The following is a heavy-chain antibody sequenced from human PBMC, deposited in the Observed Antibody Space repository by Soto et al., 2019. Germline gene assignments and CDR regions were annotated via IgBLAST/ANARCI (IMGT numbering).Heavy chain of an antibody. CDR1: GGTFSSYA. CDR3: ARDRSAAEYYFDY. D-gene: IGHD3-3*01. J-gene: IGHJ4*02. CDR2: IIPIFGTA. V-gene: IGHV1-69*13. Sequence: SVKVSCKASGGTFSSYAISWVRQAPGQGLEWMGGIIPIFGTANYAQKFQGRVTITADESTSTAYMELSSLRSEDTAVYYCARDRSAAEYYFDYWGQGTLVTVSS.